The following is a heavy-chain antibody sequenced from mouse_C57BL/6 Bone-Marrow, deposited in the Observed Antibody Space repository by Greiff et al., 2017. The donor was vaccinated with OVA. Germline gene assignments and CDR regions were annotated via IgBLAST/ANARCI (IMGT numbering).Heavy chain of an antibody. D-gene: IGHD1-1*01. CDR1: GFTFKNTY. J-gene: IGHJ2*01. CDR3: ARPNYNGSSSDY. V-gene: IGHV14-3*01. CDR2: IDPANGNT. Sequence: VQLQQSVAELVRPGASVKLSCTASGFTFKNTYMHWVKQRPEQGLEWIGRIDPANGNTKYAPKFQGKATITADTSSNTAYLQLSSLTSEDTAVYYCARPNYNGSSSDYWGQGTTLTVSS.